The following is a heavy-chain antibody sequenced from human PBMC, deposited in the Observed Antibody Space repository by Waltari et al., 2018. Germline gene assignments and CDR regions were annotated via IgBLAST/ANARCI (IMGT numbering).Heavy chain of an antibody. V-gene: IGHV1-2*02. CDR3: ASGGTSYSDTSVDCAI. Sequence: QVHLVQSGAEVKKPGASVKVSCTASGYTFTAYHFHWVRQAPGPGLEWLGVINPNSVDTTYAQDIQGRVTMTRDTSIATAYLELSRLTPDDTAVYYCASGGTSYSDTSVDCAIWGQGTLVTVSS. CDR1: GYTFTAYH. J-gene: IGHJ4*02. CDR2: INPNSVDT. D-gene: IGHD3-22*01.